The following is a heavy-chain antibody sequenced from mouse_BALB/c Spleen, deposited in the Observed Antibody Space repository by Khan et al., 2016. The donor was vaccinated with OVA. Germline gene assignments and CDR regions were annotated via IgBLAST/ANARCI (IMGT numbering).Heavy chain of an antibody. CDR2: IWLDGST. CDR1: GFSLTNYG. J-gene: IGHJ4*01. Sequence: QVQLKESGPGLVAPSQSLSITCTISGFSLTNYGVHWVRQPPGKGLEWLVVIWLDGSTTYNSALKSRLTISKDNSKSQVFLKMNSLRTDDTTMYFCAREPCYHYNVMDYWGQGTSVTVSS. CDR3: AREPCYHYNVMDY. V-gene: IGHV2-6-1*01.